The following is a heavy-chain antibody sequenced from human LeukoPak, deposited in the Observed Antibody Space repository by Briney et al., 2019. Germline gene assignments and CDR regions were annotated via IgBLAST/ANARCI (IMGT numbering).Heavy chain of an antibody. Sequence: PGRSLRLSCAASGFIFSVYGMHWVRQAPGKGLEWVALMAADGDNIYYADSVKGRFTISRDNAKNSLYLQMNSLRAEDTAVYYCATRDYGDPRAYGMDVWGQGTTVTVSS. CDR2: MAADGDNI. CDR1: GFIFSVYG. CDR3: ATRDYGDPRAYGMDV. D-gene: IGHD4-17*01. V-gene: IGHV3-30*03. J-gene: IGHJ6*02.